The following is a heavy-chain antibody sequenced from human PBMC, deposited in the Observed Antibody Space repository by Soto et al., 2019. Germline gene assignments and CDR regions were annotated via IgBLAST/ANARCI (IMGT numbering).Heavy chain of an antibody. CDR1: GYTFTGYY. D-gene: IGHD3-22*01. J-gene: IGHJ4*02. CDR2: INTNSGGT. Sequence: ASVKVSCKASGYTFTGYYMHWVRQAPGQGLEWMGWINTNSGGTNYAQKFQGRVTMTRDTSISTAYMELSRLRSDDTAVYYCARDLGYYDSYSFDYWGQGTLVTVSS. CDR3: ARDLGYYDSYSFDY. V-gene: IGHV1-2*02.